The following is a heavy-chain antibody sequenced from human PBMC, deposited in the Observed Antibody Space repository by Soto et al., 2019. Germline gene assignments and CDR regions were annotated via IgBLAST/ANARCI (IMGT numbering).Heavy chain of an antibody. CDR3: AKDSSLFGELLFDF. D-gene: IGHD3-10*02. CDR2: ISGSSGNT. Sequence: VQLLESGGGLVQPGGSLRLSCAASGFTFSSYAMSWVRQAPGKGLEWVSAISGSSGNTYYADSMKGRFTISRDNSKNTLYLQMNSLRAEDTAVYYFAKDSSLFGELLFDFWGQGTLVTVSS. CDR1: GFTFSSYA. V-gene: IGHV3-23*01. J-gene: IGHJ4*02.